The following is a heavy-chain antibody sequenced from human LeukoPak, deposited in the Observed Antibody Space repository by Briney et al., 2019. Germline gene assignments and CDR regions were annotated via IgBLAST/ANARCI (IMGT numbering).Heavy chain of an antibody. D-gene: IGHD3-22*01. CDR3: ARDPGVTYYYDSSGYH. V-gene: IGHV1-69*04. CDR1: GGTFSSYA. CDR2: IIPILGIA. J-gene: IGHJ5*02. Sequence: PGASVKVSCKASGGTFSSYAISWVRQAPGQGLEWMGRIIPILGIANYAQKFQGRVTITADKSTSTAYMELSSLRSEDTAVYYCARDPGVTYYYDSSGYHWGQGTLVTVSS.